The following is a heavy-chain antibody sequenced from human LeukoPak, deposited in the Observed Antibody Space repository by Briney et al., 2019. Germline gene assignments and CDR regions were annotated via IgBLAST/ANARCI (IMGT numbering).Heavy chain of an antibody. CDR2: TYNGNT. CDR3: ARGVYGDYDNWFDP. J-gene: IGHJ5*02. CDR1: GYTFTSYG. D-gene: IGHD4-17*01. Sequence: ASVKISCKASGYTFTSYGISWVRQAPGQGLEWMGWTYNGNTNYAQKIQGRVTMTTDTTTNTAYMEQRRLRSDDTAVYFCARGVYGDYDNWFDPWGQGTLVTVSS. V-gene: IGHV1-18*01.